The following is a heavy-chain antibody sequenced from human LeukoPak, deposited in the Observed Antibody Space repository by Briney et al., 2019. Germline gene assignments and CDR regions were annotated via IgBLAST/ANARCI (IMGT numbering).Heavy chain of an antibody. CDR3: AKGAVVTPGFFDY. CDR1: GFSFDVFT. J-gene: IGHJ4*02. Sequence: GGSLRLSCEVSGFSFDVFTMYWVRQSPEKGLECVSFISWDGGITHYMDSVKGRFTISRDNNKNFLYLQMNDLRTEDTAIYYCAKGAVVTPGFFDYWGQGTLVTVSS. CDR2: ISWDGGIT. V-gene: IGHV3-43*01. D-gene: IGHD2-21*02.